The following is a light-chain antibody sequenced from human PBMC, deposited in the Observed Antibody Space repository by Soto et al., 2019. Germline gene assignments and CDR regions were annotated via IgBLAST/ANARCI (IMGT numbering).Light chain of an antibody. J-gene: IGKJ1*01. CDR2: DAS. CDR1: QFVASRY. CDR3: QQYGSSPRT. Sequence: EIVLTQSPGTLSLSPGERATLSCRASQFVASRYLAWYQQKPGQTPRLLLFDASNRATGIPDRFSGSGSGTDFTLTISRLEPEDFAVYYCQQYGSSPRTFGQGTRVEIK. V-gene: IGKV3-20*01.